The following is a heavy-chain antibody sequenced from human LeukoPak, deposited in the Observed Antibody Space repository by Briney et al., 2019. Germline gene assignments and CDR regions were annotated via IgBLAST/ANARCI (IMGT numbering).Heavy chain of an antibody. V-gene: IGHV5-51*01. Sequence: GESPKISFKGSAYSFTSYWIGWVRRMPGKGLEGMGIIYPGDSDTRYGPSFQGQVIISLDKYISTAYLQWSSLKASGAAMYYFAWSSGIAAATQAFDIWGQGTMVTVSS. D-gene: IGHD6-13*01. CDR3: AWSSGIAAATQAFDI. J-gene: IGHJ3*02. CDR1: AYSFTSYW. CDR2: IYPGDSDT.